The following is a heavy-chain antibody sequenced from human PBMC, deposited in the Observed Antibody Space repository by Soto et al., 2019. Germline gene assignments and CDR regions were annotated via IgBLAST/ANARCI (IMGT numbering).Heavy chain of an antibody. J-gene: IGHJ3*02. CDR3: ARLSGTWRAFDI. D-gene: IGHD1-7*01. CDR1: GFTFSSYW. Sequence: EVQLVESGGGLVQPGGSLRLSCAASGFTFSSYWMHWVRQARGKGLVWVSRIYTDGSSTNYADSVQGRFTISRDNAKNTLYLQMNSLRAEDTAVYYCARLSGTWRAFDIWSQGTMVTVSS. V-gene: IGHV3-74*01. CDR2: IYTDGSST.